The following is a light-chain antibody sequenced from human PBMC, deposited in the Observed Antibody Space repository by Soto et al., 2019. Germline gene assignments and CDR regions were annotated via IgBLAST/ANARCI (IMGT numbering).Light chain of an antibody. Sequence: ENVMTQSPATLSVSPGERATLSCRASQSVSSNLAWYQQKPGQAPRLLIYGASTRATGIPARFSGSGSGTEFTLTISSLRSEDFAVYYCQQYNNWPPWTFGQGTKVDVK. V-gene: IGKV3-15*01. CDR2: GAS. CDR3: QQYNNWPPWT. J-gene: IGKJ1*01. CDR1: QSVSSN.